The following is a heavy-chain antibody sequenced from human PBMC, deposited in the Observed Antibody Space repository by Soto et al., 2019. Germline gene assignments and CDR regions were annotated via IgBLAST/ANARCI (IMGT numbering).Heavy chain of an antibody. CDR1: GGSIDNNGYS. Sequence: SETLSLTCTVSGGSIDNNGYSWTWIRQRPGGGLEWLGSNNYRADTYYTPSLRSRITISLDTSQNQFSLRLTSVTAADTGIYYCARGGSGWKALNYFDSWGQGILVTVSS. V-gene: IGHV4-31*03. D-gene: IGHD6-19*01. CDR2: NNYRADT. CDR3: ARGGSGWKALNYFDS. J-gene: IGHJ4*02.